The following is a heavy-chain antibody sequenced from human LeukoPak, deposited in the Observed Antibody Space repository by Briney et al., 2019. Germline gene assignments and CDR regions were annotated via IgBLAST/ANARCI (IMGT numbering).Heavy chain of an antibody. V-gene: IGHV3-13*01. CDR2: IGKAGDI. J-gene: IGHJ5*02. Sequence: GGSLRLSCAASGFTFSNYDMHWVRQGLGKGLEWVSGIGKAGDIYYSGSVKGRFTISRENAKNSLYLQMNSLRAGDTAVYYCARGAAGFDPWGQGTLVTVSS. CDR3: ARGAAGFDP. D-gene: IGHD2-15*01. CDR1: GFTFSNYD.